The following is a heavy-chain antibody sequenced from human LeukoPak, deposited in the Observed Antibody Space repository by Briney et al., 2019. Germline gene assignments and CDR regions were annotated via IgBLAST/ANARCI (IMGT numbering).Heavy chain of an antibody. D-gene: IGHD3-3*01. J-gene: IGHJ6*03. V-gene: IGHV3-7*01. Sequence: PGGSLRLSCAASGFTFSTYYMSWVRQAPGKGLEWVAHIKQDGSEKYYLDSVKGRFTISRDNAKNSLYLQMNSLRAEDTAVYYCARDRADYDFWSGNRRDYYYYYMDVWGKGTTVTVSS. CDR2: IKQDGSEK. CDR1: GFTFSTYY. CDR3: ARDRADYDFWSGNRRDYYYYYMDV.